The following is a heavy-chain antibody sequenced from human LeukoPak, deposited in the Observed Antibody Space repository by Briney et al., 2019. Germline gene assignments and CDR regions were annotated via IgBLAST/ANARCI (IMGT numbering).Heavy chain of an antibody. Sequence: GSLRLSCAASGFTFSSYGMHWVRQAPGKGLEWVAVISYDGSNKYYADSVKGRFTISRDNSKNTLYPQMNSLRAEDTAVYYCARDRGHYRLWELPTAPDYWGQGTLVTVSS. CDR1: GFTFSSYG. J-gene: IGHJ4*02. V-gene: IGHV3-30*03. CDR3: ARDRGHYRLWELPTAPDY. D-gene: IGHD1-26*01. CDR2: ISYDGSNK.